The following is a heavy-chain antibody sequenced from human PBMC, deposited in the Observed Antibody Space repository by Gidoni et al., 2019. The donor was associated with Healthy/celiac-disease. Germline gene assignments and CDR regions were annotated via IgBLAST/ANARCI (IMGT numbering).Heavy chain of an antibody. V-gene: IGHV4-59*01. CDR3: ARDRVISSSWSYYYYYGMDV. CDR2: IYYSGST. D-gene: IGHD6-13*01. CDR1: GGSISSYY. J-gene: IGHJ6*02. Sequence: QVQLQESGPGLVKPSETLSLTCTVSGGSISSYYWSWIRQPPGKGLEWIGYIYYSGSTNYNPSLKSRVTISVDTSKKQFSLKLSSVTAADTAVYYCARDRVISSSWSYYYYYGMDVWGQGTTVTVSS.